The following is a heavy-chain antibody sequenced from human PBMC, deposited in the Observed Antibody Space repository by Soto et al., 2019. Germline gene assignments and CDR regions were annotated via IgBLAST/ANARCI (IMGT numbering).Heavy chain of an antibody. Sequence: GGTLRLSCAASGFTFSTYGMQWVRQAPGKGLGRVAVISYDGYLKYYVDAVKGRFTVARDNSKNTLFLEMNSLRVEDTAVYFCAKDFKVSGSHYGTLNYYYGMDVWGQGTTVTVSS. V-gene: IGHV3-30*18. CDR3: AKDFKVSGSHYGTLNYYYGMDV. D-gene: IGHD3-10*01. CDR2: ISYDGYLK. CDR1: GFTFSTYG. J-gene: IGHJ6*02.